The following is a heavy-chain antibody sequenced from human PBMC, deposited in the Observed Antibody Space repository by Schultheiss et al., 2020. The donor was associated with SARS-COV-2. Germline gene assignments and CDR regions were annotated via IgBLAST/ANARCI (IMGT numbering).Heavy chain of an antibody. V-gene: IGHV3-21*01. CDR3: ARDHSGYDCAIDY. CDR2: ISSSSSYI. D-gene: IGHD5-12*01. J-gene: IGHJ4*02. Sequence: GESLKISCAASGFTFSSYSMNWVRQAPGKGLEWVSSISSSSSYIYYADSVKGRFTISRDNSKNTLYLQMNSLRAEDTAVYYCARDHSGYDCAIDYWGQGTLVTVSS. CDR1: GFTFSSYS.